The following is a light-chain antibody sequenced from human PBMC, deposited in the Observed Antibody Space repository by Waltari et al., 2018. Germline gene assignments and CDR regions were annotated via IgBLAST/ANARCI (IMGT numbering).Light chain of an antibody. CDR2: YNN. CDR3: ASWDDGLNGWV. V-gene: IGLV1-44*01. CDR1: SSNIGNNP. J-gene: IGLJ3*02. Sequence: QSVLTQAPSASGTPGQRVIISCSGSSSNIGNNPVNWYQQVPGTAPKLLIFYNNGRPSGVPDRFSGAKCGTSAALAISGLQSEDEADYYWASWDDGLNGWVFGGGTRLSVL.